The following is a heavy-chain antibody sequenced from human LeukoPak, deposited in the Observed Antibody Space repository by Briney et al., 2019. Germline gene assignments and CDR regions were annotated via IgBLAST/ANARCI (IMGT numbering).Heavy chain of an antibody. CDR1: GGTFSSYA. CDR2: ISAYNGNT. D-gene: IGHD1-26*01. CDR3: AREEGGSGSDY. V-gene: IGHV1-18*01. J-gene: IGHJ4*02. Sequence: ASVKVSCKASGGTFSSYAISWVRQAPGQGLEWMGWISAYNGNTNYAQKLQGRVTMTTDTSTSTTYMELRSLRSDDTAVYYCAREEGGSGSDYWGQGTLVTVSS.